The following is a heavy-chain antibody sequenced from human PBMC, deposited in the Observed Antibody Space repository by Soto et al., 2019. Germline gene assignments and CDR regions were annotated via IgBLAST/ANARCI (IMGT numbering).Heavy chain of an antibody. J-gene: IGHJ6*02. D-gene: IGHD3-22*01. CDR1: GFSPSTSGMC. CDR3: ARAPGDSSGYYYYGMDV. V-gene: IGHV2-70*01. Sequence: SGPTLVNPTQTLTLTCTFSGFSPSTSGMCVSWIRQPPGKALEWLALIDWDDDKYYSTSLKTRLTISKDTSKNRVVLTMTNMDPVDTATYYCARAPGDSSGYYYYGMDVWGQGTTVTVSS. CDR2: IDWDDDK.